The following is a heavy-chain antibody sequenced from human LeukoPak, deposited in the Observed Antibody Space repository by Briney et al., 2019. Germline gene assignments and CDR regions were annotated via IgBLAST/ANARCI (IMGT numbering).Heavy chain of an antibody. D-gene: IGHD4-23*01. CDR3: ARVLGGKSGRSFDY. CDR2: IIPIFGTA. Sequence: SVKVSCRASGGTFSSYAISWVRQAPGQGLEWMGGIIPIFGTANYAQKFQGRVTITTDESTRTAYMELSSLRSEDTAVYYCARVLGGKSGRSFDYWGQGTLVTVSS. J-gene: IGHJ4*02. V-gene: IGHV1-69*05. CDR1: GGTFSSYA.